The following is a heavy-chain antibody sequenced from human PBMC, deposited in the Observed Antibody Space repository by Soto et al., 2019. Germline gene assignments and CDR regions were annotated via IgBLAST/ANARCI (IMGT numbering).Heavy chain of an antibody. V-gene: IGHV2-5*02. CDR2: IYWDDDK. CDR1: GFSLSTGGMG. D-gene: IGHD2-21*02. CDR3: AHSRCGGDCLQSYSSHYYYGVDV. Sequence: QITLKESGPTLVKPTQTLTLTCTFSGFSLSTGGMGVGWIRQPPGKALEWLALIYWDDDKRYSPSLESRLTITKDTFKNQXXLXMXXMDPVYTATYYCAHSRCGGDCLQSYSSHYYYGVDVWGQGTTVTVSS. J-gene: IGHJ6*02.